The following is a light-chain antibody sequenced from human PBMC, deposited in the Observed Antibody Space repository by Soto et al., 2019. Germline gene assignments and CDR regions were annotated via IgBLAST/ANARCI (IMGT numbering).Light chain of an antibody. Sequence: DIQMTQSPSTLSASVGDRVTITCRASQSISSWLAWYQQKPGKAPKLLIYKASSLESGVPSRFSGSGSGTEFTLTISSLQPEDFATYYCQQYYSYPPTFGQGTRLEIK. CDR2: KAS. V-gene: IGKV1-5*03. CDR1: QSISSW. J-gene: IGKJ5*01. CDR3: QQYYSYPPT.